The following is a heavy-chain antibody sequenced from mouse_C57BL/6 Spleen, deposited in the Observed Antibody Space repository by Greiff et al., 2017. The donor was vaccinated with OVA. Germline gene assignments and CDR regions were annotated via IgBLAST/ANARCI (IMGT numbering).Heavy chain of an antibody. CDR1: GFTFSNYW. CDR2: IRLKSDNYAT. V-gene: IGHV6-3*01. CDR3: TVTEGLYYYAMDY. D-gene: IGHD4-1*01. J-gene: IGHJ4*01. Sequence: EVQLVESGGGLVQPGGSMKLSCVASGFTFSNYWMHWVRQSPEKGLEWVARIRLKSDNYATNYAESVKGRFTISRDDSKSSIYLQMNNLMTDDTGMYYCTVTEGLYYYAMDYWGQGTSVTVSS.